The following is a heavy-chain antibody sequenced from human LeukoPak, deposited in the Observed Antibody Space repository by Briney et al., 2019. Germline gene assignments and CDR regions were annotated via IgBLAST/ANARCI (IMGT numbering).Heavy chain of an antibody. D-gene: IGHD4/OR15-4a*01. CDR2: IYYSGST. J-gene: IGHJ5*02. CDR3: ARVVRRTGANDTAAGFDP. V-gene: IGHV4-39*07. Sequence: SETLSLTCTVSGGSISSSGYYWGWIRQPPGKGLEWIGSIYYSGSTYYNPSLKSRVTISVDTSKNQFSLKLSSVTAAGTAVYYCARVVRRTGANDTAAGFDPWGQGTLVTVSS. CDR1: GGSISSSGYY.